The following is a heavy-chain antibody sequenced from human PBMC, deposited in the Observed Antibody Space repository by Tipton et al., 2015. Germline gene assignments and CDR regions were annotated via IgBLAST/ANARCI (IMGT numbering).Heavy chain of an antibody. J-gene: IGHJ4*02. CDR2: IDSSGRTI. V-gene: IGHV3-11*01. CDR1: GFTFSNYY. CDR3: AKDFYGGNSGIQLDY. Sequence: SLRLSCAASGFTFSNYYMSWIRQAPGKGLEWLSYIDSSGRTIYYTDSVKGRFTISRDNSKNSLYLQMDSVRPEDTALYYCAKDFYGGNSGIQLDYWGQGTQITVSS. D-gene: IGHD4-23*01.